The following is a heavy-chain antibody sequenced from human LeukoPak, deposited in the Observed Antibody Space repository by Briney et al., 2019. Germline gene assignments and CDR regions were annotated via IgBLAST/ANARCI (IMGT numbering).Heavy chain of an antibody. CDR3: ANGPHRSSWDDAFDI. V-gene: IGHV3-30*18. CDR2: ISYDGSNK. Sequence: GGPLRLSCAASGFTFSSYGMHWGRKAPGKGLEWLAVISYDGSNKYYADSVKGRFTISRDNSKNTLYLQMNSLRAEDTAVYYCANGPHRSSWDDAFDIWGQGTMVTVSS. CDR1: GFTFSSYG. D-gene: IGHD6-13*01. J-gene: IGHJ3*02.